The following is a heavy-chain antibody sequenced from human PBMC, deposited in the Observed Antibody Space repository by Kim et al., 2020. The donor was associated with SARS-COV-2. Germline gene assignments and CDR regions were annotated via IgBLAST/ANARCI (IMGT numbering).Heavy chain of an antibody. CDR3: ARDFTTSGIY. Sequence: GSTNYALTFQGRSTVSRDTSISTAYMELNSLKSDDTAVYYCARDFTTSGIYWGQGTVVTVSS. V-gene: IGHV1-2*02. D-gene: IGHD3-22*01. J-gene: IGHJ4*02. CDR2: GST.